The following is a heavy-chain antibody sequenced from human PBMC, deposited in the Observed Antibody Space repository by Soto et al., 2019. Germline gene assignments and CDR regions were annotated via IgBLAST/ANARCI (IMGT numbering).Heavy chain of an antibody. CDR1: GNSFTTFW. V-gene: IGHV5-51*01. Sequence: GESLKISCNGSGNSFTTFWIAWVRQLPGKGLEWMGMIYPGDSDTRYNPSFQGQVTISADKSISAAYLQWGSLMASDTAIYYCARLGLTPYAPDYWGQGTLVTVSS. CDR2: IYPGDSDT. D-gene: IGHD3-9*01. CDR3: ARLGLTPYAPDY. J-gene: IGHJ4*02.